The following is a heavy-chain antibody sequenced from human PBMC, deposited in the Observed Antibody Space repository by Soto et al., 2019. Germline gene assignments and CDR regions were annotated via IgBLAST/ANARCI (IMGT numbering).Heavy chain of an antibody. V-gene: IGHV3-30-3*01. CDR2: ISYDGSNK. D-gene: IGHD6-6*01. CDR3: ARDHPHDLYSSSRGGGMDV. Sequence: RLSCAASGFTFSSYAMHWVRQAPGKGLGWVAVISYDGSNKYYADSVKGRFTISRDNSKNTLYLQMNSLRAEDTAVYYCARDHPHDLYSSSRGGGMDVWGQGTTVTVSS. J-gene: IGHJ6*02. CDR1: GFTFSSYA.